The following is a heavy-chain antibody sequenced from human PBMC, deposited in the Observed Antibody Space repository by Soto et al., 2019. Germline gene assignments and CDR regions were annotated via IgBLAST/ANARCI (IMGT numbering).Heavy chain of an antibody. CDR1: GYSISSGYY. J-gene: IGHJ4*02. CDR3: ASFDYGDYFDY. CDR2: IYHSGST. Sequence: LSLTFAVSGYSISSGYYWGWIRQPPGKGLEWIGSIYHSGSTYYNPSLKSRVTISVDTSKNQFSLKLSSVTAADTAVYYCASFDYGDYFDYWGQGTLVTVSS. V-gene: IGHV4-38-2*01. D-gene: IGHD4-17*01.